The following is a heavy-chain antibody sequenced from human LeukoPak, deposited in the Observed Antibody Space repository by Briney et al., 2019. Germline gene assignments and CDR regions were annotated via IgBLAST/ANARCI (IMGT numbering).Heavy chain of an antibody. Sequence: TGGSLRLSCAASGFAFSFYAMAWVRQAPGKGLEWVSTLTANSVNTYYAASVKGRFTISRDNSKNTLYLQMNSLRAEDTAVYYCVKPISGGLAVTGDRFDPWGQGTLVTVSS. CDR3: VKPISGGLAVTGDRFDP. D-gene: IGHD6-19*01. V-gene: IGHV3-23*01. CDR1: GFAFSFYA. CDR2: LTANSVNT. J-gene: IGHJ5*02.